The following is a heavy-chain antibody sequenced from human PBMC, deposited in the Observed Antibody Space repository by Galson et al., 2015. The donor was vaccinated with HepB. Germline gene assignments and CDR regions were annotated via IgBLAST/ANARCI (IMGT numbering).Heavy chain of an antibody. CDR3: ARDGDDGSWPSRYFDL. CDR2: ISGSGGST. V-gene: IGHV3-23*01. D-gene: IGHD1-26*01. J-gene: IGHJ2*01. CDR1: GFTFSSYA. Sequence: SLRLSCAASGFTFSSYAMSWVRQAPGKGLEWVSAISGSGGSTYYADSVKGRFTISRDNSKNTLYLQMNSLRSEDTAVYYCARDGDDGSWPSRYFDLWGRGTLFTVSS.